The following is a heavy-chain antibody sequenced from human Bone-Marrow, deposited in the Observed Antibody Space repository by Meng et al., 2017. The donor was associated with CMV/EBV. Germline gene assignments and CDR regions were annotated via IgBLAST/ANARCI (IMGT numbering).Heavy chain of an antibody. V-gene: IGHV1-69*10. D-gene: IGHD2-21*01. CDR2: IIPLLGIA. CDR3: ARGGESAIPRGDYGIDV. Sequence: SVQVSCKASGGTFSSYAISWVRQAPGQGLEWMGEIIPLLGIANYAQKFQDRVTITADKSTSTAYMELSSLRSKDTAMYYCARGGESAIPRGDYGIDVWGQGTTVTVSS. J-gene: IGHJ6*01. CDR1: GGTFSSYA.